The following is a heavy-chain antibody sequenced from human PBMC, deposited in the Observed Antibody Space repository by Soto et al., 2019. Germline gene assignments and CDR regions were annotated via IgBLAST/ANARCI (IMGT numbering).Heavy chain of an antibody. CDR3: ARDGGYSGSYHGMFDY. CDR1: GFTVSSNY. V-gene: IGHV3-66*01. D-gene: IGHD1-26*01. Sequence: GGSLRLSCAASGFTVSSNYMSWVRQAPGKGLEWVSVIYSGGSTYYADSVKGRFTISRDNSKNTLYLQMNSLRAEDTAVYYCARDGGYSGSYHGMFDYWGQGTLVTVSS. J-gene: IGHJ4*02. CDR2: IYSGGST.